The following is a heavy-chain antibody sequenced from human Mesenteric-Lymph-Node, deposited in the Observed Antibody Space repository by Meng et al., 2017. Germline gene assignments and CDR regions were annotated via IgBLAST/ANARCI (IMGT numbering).Heavy chain of an antibody. D-gene: IGHD2-2*01. V-gene: IGHV7-4-1*02. CDR3: ARVRCSSTSCYAYVIDY. CDR1: GYTFTSYA. J-gene: IGHJ4*02. Sequence: ASVKVSCKASGYTFTSYAMNWVRQAPGQGLEWMGWINTNTGTPTYAQGFPGRFVVSLDTSVSTAYLKISSLKAEDTAVYYCARVRCSSTSCYAYVIDYWGQGTLVTVSS. CDR2: INTNTGTP.